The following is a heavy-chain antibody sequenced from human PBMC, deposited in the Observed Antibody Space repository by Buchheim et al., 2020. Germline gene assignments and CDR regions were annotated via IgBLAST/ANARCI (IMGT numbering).Heavy chain of an antibody. CDR2: INHSGST. CDR1: GGSFSGYY. CDR3: ARLRFWSGYYGGDY. J-gene: IGHJ4*02. Sequence: QVQLQQWGAGLLKPSETLSLTCAVYGGSFSGYYWSWIRQPPGKGLEWIGEINHSGSTNYNPSLKSRVTISVDTSKNQFSLNLSSVTAADTAVYYCARLRFWSGYYGGDYWGQGTL. D-gene: IGHD3-3*01. V-gene: IGHV4-34*01.